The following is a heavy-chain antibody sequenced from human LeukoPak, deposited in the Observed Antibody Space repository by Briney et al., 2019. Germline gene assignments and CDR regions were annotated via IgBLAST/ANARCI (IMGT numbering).Heavy chain of an antibody. Sequence: GGSLRLSCAASGFTFSSYAMSWVRQAPGKGLEWVSAINGSGGSTYYADSVKGRFAISRDNSKNTMYLQMNSLRAEDTAVYSCAKDLGGYSSGWTYYFDYWGQGTLVTVSS. D-gene: IGHD6-19*01. V-gene: IGHV3-23*01. J-gene: IGHJ4*02. CDR2: INGSGGST. CDR1: GFTFSSYA. CDR3: AKDLGGYSSGWTYYFDY.